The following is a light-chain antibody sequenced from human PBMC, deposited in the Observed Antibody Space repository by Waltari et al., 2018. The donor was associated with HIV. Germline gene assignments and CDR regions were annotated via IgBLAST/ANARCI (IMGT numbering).Light chain of an antibody. J-gene: IGLJ2*01. V-gene: IGLV3-21*02. CDR2: DDS. CDR3: QVWDDSSDHVV. Sequence: SYPLPQPPSVSVAPGQTARSTCEGQTIGSKSAPWSQQKPGQAPVQVVYDDSDRPSGSPERFSGSNSGTTATLTISRVEAGDEADYYCQVWDDSSDHVVFGGGAKLTVL. CDR1: TIGSKS.